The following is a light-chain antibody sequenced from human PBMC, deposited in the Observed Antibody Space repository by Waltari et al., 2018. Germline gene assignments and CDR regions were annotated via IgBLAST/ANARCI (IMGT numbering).Light chain of an antibody. V-gene: IGLV2-14*03. Sequence: QSVLTQPASVSASLGESITISCTATFTDLLAFDSVSWYQQHPVRGPRLVMYDVTIRPSGISSRFSGSKSGNTASLTISGVQAEDEADYFCASDSSGGTVYVFGTGTKVTVL. CDR2: DVT. J-gene: IGLJ1*01. CDR3: ASDSSGGTVYV. CDR1: FTDLLAFDS.